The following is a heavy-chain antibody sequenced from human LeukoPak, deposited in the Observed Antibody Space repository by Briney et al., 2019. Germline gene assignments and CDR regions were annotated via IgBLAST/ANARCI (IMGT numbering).Heavy chain of an antibody. D-gene: IGHD2-21*02. CDR2: IHPRRGDT. CDR3: AREGRLGDLYYYGMDV. J-gene: IGHJ6*02. Sequence: GASVTVSCKTSGYSFTAFYIHWVRQAPGQGLEWMGWIHPRRGDTNYAQKFQGRVTMTRDTSISTAYLDLSSLRSDDTAVYYCAREGRLGDLYYYGMDVWGQGTTVTVSS. V-gene: IGHV1-2*02. CDR1: GYSFTAFY.